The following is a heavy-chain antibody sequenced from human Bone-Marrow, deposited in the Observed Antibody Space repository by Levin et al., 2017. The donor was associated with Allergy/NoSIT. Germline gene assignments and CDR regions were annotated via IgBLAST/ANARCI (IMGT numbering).Heavy chain of an antibody. V-gene: IGHV3-30-3*01. D-gene: IGHD3-3*01. CDR2: ISYDGSNK. J-gene: IGHJ4*02. Sequence: PGGSLRLSCAASGFTFSSYAMHWVRQAPGKGLEWVAVISYDGSNKYYADSVKGRFTISRDNSKNTLYLQMNSLRAEDTAVYYCAREDYDFWSGQTGYYFDYWGQGTLVTVSS. CDR1: GFTFSSYA. CDR3: AREDYDFWSGQTGYYFDY.